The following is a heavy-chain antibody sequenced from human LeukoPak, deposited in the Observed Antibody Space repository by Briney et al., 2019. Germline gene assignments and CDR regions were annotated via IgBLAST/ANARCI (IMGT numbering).Heavy chain of an antibody. CDR3: AKESGYPS. CDR2: FSADGYT. J-gene: IGHJ4*02. Sequence: GGSLRLSCAASGFNVATNYMSWVRQVPGKGLDWVSVFSADGYTGYADSVKGRFIISRDNAKNSVYLQMNSLRTEDTAFYYCAKESGYPSWGQGTLVTVSS. V-gene: IGHV3-53*05. CDR1: GFNVATNY. D-gene: IGHD3-3*01.